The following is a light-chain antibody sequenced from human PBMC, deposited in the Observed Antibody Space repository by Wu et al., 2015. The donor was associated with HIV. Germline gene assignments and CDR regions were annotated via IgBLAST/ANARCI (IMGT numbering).Light chain of an antibody. V-gene: IGKV1-8*01. CDR1: QDITSY. CDR3: QKYNTAPWT. J-gene: IGKJ1*01. Sequence: AIRMTQSPSSLSASTGDRVTITCRASQDITSYLAWYQQKPGKAPKLLIYAASTLQSGVPSRFSGSGSGTDFTLTISCLQSDDVATYYCQKYNTAPWTFGQGTKVEMK. CDR2: AAS.